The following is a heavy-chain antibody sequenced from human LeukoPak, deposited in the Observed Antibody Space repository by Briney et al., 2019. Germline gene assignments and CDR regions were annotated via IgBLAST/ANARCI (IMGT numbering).Heavy chain of an antibody. J-gene: IGHJ4*02. Sequence: SETLSLTCAVYGGSFSGYYWSWIRQPPGKGLEWIGEINHSGSTNYNPSPKSRVTISVDTSKNQFSLKLSSVTAADTAVYYCARSYGFHGKYYFDYWGQGTLVTVSS. CDR1: GGSFSGYY. V-gene: IGHV4-34*01. D-gene: IGHD5-18*01. CDR3: ARSYGFHGKYYFDY. CDR2: INHSGST.